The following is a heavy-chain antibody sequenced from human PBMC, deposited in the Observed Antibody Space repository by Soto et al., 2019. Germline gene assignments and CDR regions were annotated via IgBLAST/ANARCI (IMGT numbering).Heavy chain of an antibody. Sequence: QVQLVQSGAEVKKPGSSVKVSCKASGGTFSSYAISWVRQAPGQGLEWMGGIIPIFGTANYAQKFQGRVTITADESTSTAYMELSNLRSEDTAVYYCARDVGFCSGGSCYEFGYWGQGTLVTVSS. V-gene: IGHV1-69*01. D-gene: IGHD2-15*01. CDR1: GGTFSSYA. CDR2: IIPIFGTA. J-gene: IGHJ4*02. CDR3: ARDVGFCSGGSCYEFGY.